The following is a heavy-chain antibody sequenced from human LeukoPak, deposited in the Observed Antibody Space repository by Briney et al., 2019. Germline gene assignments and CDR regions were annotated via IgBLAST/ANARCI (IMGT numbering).Heavy chain of an antibody. J-gene: IGHJ4*02. V-gene: IGHV3-30*18. CDR3: AKGYYDSSGYYYYFDF. Sequence: GGSLRLSCAASGFTFSSYGMHWVRQAPGKGLEWVAVISYDGSNKYYADSVKGRFTISRDNSKNTLYPQMNSLRAEDTAVYYCAKGYYDSSGYYYYFDFWGQGTLVTVSS. CDR1: GFTFSSYG. D-gene: IGHD3-22*01. CDR2: ISYDGSNK.